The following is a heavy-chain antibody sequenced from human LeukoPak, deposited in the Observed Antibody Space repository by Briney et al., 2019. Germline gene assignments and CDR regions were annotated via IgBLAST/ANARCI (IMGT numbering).Heavy chain of an antibody. Sequence: GGSLRLSCAASGFTFSSYGMHWVRQAPGKGLEWVAFIRYDGSNKYYADSVKGRFTISRDNSKNTLYLQMNSLRAEDTAVYYCAKDDESSGWYRGGFDYWGQGTLVTVSS. V-gene: IGHV3-30*02. J-gene: IGHJ4*02. D-gene: IGHD6-19*01. CDR1: GFTFSSYG. CDR2: IRYDGSNK. CDR3: AKDDESSGWYRGGFDY.